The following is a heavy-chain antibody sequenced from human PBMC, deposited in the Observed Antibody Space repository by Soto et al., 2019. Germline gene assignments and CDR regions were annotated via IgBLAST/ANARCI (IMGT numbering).Heavy chain of an antibody. CDR1: GGTFSSYA. V-gene: IGHV1-69*01. J-gene: IGHJ5*02. CDR3: ARDPTPSGVTRRKDWFDP. Sequence: QVQLVQSGAEVKKPGSSVKVSCKASGGTFSSYAISWVRQAPGQGLEWMGGIIPIFGTANYAQKFQSRVTITADEAASTAYRELGSLRAEDTAVYYWARDPTPSGVTRRKDWFDPWGQGTLVTVS. D-gene: IGHD2-21*02. CDR2: IIPIFGTA.